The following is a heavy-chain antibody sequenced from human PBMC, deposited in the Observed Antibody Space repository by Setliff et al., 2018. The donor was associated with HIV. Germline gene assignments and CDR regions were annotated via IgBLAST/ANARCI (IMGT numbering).Heavy chain of an antibody. CDR1: GGSFNTYY. D-gene: IGHD4-17*01. CDR2: INDGGNT. J-gene: IGHJ3*02. V-gene: IGHV4-34*01. CDR3: ARAYGPIEAFDI. Sequence: SETLSLTCGVSGGSFNTYYWVWVRQAPGKGLEWIGDINDGGNTNYNPSLESRVTISADTSKKQFSVKLSSVTAADTAVYYCARAYGPIEAFDIWGQGTMVTVSS.